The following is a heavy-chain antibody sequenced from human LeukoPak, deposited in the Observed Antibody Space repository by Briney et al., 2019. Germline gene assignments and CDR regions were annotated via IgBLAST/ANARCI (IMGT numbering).Heavy chain of an antibody. J-gene: IGHJ5*02. D-gene: IGHD1-26*01. CDR3: TGPVLGASAS. CDR1: GLTITSYT. V-gene: IGHV3-48*04. Sequence: GGSLRLSCAASGLTITSYTMNWVRQAPGKGLEWVSFISSSGSGSIIYYADSVKGRFTISRDNAKNSLYLQMNSLRAEDTAVYYCTGPVLGASASWGQGTLVTVSS. CDR2: ISSSGSGSII.